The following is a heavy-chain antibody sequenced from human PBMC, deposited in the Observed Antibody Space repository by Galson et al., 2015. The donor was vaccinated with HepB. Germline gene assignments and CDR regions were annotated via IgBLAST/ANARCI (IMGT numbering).Heavy chain of an antibody. CDR2: ST. V-gene: IGHV4-59*01. D-gene: IGHD2-21*02. J-gene: IGHJ5*02. Sequence: STNYNPSLKGRVTISVDMSKNQFSLNLSSVTAADTAVYYCARVLGFCGADCSPRFDPWGQGTLVTVSS. CDR3: ARVLGFCGADCSPRFDP.